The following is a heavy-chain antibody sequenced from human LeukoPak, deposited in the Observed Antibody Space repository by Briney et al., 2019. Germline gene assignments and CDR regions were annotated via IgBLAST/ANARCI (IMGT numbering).Heavy chain of an antibody. CDR2: IKQDESEK. Sequence: PGGSLRLSCVGSGFTFKNYWMTWVRRAPGKGLEWVANIKQDESEKYYVDPVKGRFTISRDNAKNSLYLQMNSLRAEDTAVYYCARDRGYYDSRGAFDIWGQGTMVTVSS. V-gene: IGHV3-7*03. J-gene: IGHJ3*02. CDR3: ARDRGYYDSRGAFDI. CDR1: GFTFKNYW. D-gene: IGHD3-22*01.